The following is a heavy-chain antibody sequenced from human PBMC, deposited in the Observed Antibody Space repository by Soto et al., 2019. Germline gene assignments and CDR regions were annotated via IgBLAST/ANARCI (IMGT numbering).Heavy chain of an antibody. CDR3: AKSIAVAGPLYYYYGMDV. Sequence: GGSLRLSCAASGCTFGSYGVSWVRQAPGKGLEWVSAISGSGGSTYYADSVKGRFTISRDNSKNTLYLQMNSLRAEDTAVYYCAKSIAVAGPLYYYYGMDVWGQGTTVTVS. V-gene: IGHV3-23*01. D-gene: IGHD6-19*01. J-gene: IGHJ6*02. CDR2: ISGSGGST. CDR1: GCTFGSYG.